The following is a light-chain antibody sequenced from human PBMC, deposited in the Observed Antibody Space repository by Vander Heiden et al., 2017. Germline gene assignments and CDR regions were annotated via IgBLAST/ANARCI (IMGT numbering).Light chain of an antibody. CDR3: SSYTSSSTRV. V-gene: IGLV2-14*01. CDR1: SSDVGGYNY. J-gene: IGLJ2*01. CDR2: EVS. Sequence: QSALTQPASVSGSPGQSITISCTGTSSDVGGYNYDSWYQQHPGKAPKLMIYEVSNRPSGVSNRFSGSKSGNTASLTISGLQAEDEADYYCSSYTSSSTRVFGGGTKLT.